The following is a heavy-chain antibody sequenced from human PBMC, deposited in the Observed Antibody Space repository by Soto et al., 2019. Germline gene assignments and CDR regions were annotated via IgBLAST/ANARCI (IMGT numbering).Heavy chain of an antibody. CDR3: AREVGAAYYYFGMDV. V-gene: IGHV1-46*01. J-gene: IGHJ6*02. CDR1: GYSFTRYY. CDR2: INSGGGRT. Sequence: GASVKVSCKASGYSFTRYYIHWVRQAPGQGLEWMGTINSGGGRTTYGQKFQGRISMTRDTSTSTVYMELSRLRSEDTAVYHCAREVGAAYYYFGMDVWGQGTTVTVSS. D-gene: IGHD1-26*01.